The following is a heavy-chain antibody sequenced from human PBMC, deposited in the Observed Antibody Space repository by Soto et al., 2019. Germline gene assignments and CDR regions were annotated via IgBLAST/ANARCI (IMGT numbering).Heavy chain of an antibody. CDR1: GFTFSTYA. D-gene: IGHD1-26*01. V-gene: IGHV3-30-3*01. J-gene: IGHJ6*02. CDR3: ARDLDIVGASWDYFGMDV. CDR2: ISYDGSTE. Sequence: QVQLVESGGGVVQPGKSLRLSCAASGFTFSTYAMNWVRQAPGKGLEWVAVISYDGSTEFYPDSVKGRFTISRDNSKNPLYLKLHILRPEDTAVYYCARDLDIVGASWDYFGMDVWGQGTSVTVSS.